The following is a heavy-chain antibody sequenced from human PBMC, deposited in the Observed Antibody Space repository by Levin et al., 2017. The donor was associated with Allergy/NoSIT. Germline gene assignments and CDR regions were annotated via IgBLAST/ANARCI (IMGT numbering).Heavy chain of an antibody. CDR1: GFTFDDSG. J-gene: IGHJ6*03. CDR2: IKWNGGST. CDR3: GRGHYYYMDV. V-gene: IGHV3-20*04. Sequence: LSLTCAASGFTFDDSGMSWVRQAPGKGLEWVSGIKWNGGSTGYADSVKGRFTISRDNAKNSLYLQMNSLRAEDTALYYCGRGHYYYMDVWGKGTTVTVSS.